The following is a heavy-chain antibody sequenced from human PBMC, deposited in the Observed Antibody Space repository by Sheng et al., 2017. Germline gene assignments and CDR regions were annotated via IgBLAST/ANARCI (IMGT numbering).Heavy chain of an antibody. CDR1: GFTFSSYG. CDR3: AKDLLDSGSSSMDV. Sequence: QVQLVESGGGVVQPGRSLRLSCAASGFTFSSYGMHWVRQAPGKGLEWVAVISYDGSNKYYADSVKGRFTISRDNSKNTLYLQMNSLRAEDTAVYYCAKDLLDSGSSSMDVWGQGTTVTVSS. D-gene: IGHD1-26*01. CDR2: ISYDGSNK. V-gene: IGHV3-30*18. J-gene: IGHJ6*02.